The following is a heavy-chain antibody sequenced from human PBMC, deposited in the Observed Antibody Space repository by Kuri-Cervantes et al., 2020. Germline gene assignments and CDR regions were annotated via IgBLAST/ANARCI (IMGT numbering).Heavy chain of an antibody. CDR2: ISYDGSNK. D-gene: IGHD2-2*01. V-gene: IGHV3-30-3*01. J-gene: IGHJ4*02. CDR1: GFTFSSYA. CDR3: ARVWSYCSSTSCSPFDY. Sequence: GGSLRLSCAASGFTFSSYAMHWVRQAPGKGLEWVAVISYDGSNKYYADSVKGRFTISRDNSKNTLYLQMNSLRAEDTAVYYCARVWSYCSSTSCSPFDYWGQGTLVTVSS.